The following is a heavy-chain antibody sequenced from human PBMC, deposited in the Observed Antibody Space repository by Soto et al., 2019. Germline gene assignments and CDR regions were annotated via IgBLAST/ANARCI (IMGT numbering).Heavy chain of an antibody. CDR3: AREGAGTRADFDY. CDR1: GFTFSSYG. V-gene: IGHV3-33*01. CDR2: IWYDGSNK. J-gene: IGHJ4*02. D-gene: IGHD1-1*01. Sequence: GGSLRLSCAASGFTFSSYGMHWVRQAPGKGLEWVAVIWYDGSNKYYADSVKGRFTISRDNSKNTLYLQMNSLRAEDTAVYYCAREGAGTRADFDYWGQGTLVTVSS.